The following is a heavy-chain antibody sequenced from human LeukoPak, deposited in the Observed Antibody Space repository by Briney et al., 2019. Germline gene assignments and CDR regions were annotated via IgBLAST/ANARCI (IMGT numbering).Heavy chain of an antibody. CDR1: GGSISSSSYY. V-gene: IGHV4-39*01. D-gene: IGHD5-18*01. CDR2: IYYSGST. J-gene: IGHJ4*02. CDR3: ASTWIQLWFFDY. Sequence: PSETLSLTCTVSGGSISSSSYYWGWTRQPPGKGLEWIGSIYYSGSTYYNPSLKSRVTISVDTSKNQFSLKLSSVTAADTAVYYCASTWIQLWFFDYWGQVTLVTVSS.